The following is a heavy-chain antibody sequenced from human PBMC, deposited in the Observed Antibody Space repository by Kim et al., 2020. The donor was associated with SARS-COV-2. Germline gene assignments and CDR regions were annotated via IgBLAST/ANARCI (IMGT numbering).Heavy chain of an antibody. CDR3: AKELLWFGELAFDI. V-gene: IGHV3-20*01. D-gene: IGHD3-10*01. Sequence: GGSLRLSCAASGFTFDDYGMSWVRQAPGKGLEWVSGINWNGGSTGYADSVKGRFTISRHNAKNSLYLQMNSLRAEDTALYHCAKELLWFGELAFDIWGQGTMVTVSS. CDR2: INWNGGST. CDR1: GFTFDDYG. J-gene: IGHJ3*02.